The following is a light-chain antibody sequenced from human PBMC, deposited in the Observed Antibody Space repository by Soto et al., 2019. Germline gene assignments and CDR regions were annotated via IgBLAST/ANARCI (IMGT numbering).Light chain of an antibody. Sequence: EIVMTQSPATLSLSPGETTRLSFRASQSVSNNYLAWYQQKPGQAPRLLIYGASNRATGIPDRFSGSGSGTDFTLTISRLEPEDFAVYYCQQYGSSGTFGQGTKVDIK. J-gene: IGKJ1*01. CDR1: QSVSNNY. CDR3: QQYGSSGT. V-gene: IGKV3-20*01. CDR2: GAS.